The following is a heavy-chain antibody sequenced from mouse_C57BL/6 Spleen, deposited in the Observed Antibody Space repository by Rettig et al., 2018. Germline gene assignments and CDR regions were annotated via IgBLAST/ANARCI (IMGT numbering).Heavy chain of an antibody. V-gene: IGHV1-15*01. CDR3: TRGGDGYYGAY. CDR1: GYTFTDYE. D-gene: IGHD2-3*01. Sequence: QVQLQQSGAELVRPGASVTLSCKASGYTFTDYEMHWVKQTPVHGLEWIGAIDPETGGTAYNQKFKGKAILTADKSSSTAYMELRSLTSEDSAVYYCTRGGDGYYGAYWGQGTLVTVS. J-gene: IGHJ3*01. CDR2: IDPETGGT.